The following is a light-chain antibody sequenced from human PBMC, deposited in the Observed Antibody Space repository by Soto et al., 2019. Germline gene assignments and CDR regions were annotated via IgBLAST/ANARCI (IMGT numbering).Light chain of an antibody. CDR1: QSVNNY. V-gene: IGKV3-20*01. CDR3: QQFRSSPT. CDR2: DAS. Sequence: EIVLTQSPGTLSLSPGERATLSRRASQSVNNYLVWFQQRPGQAPRLLIYDASNRATGIPDRFSGSGSGTDFTLTISRLEPEDFAVYYCQQFRSSPTFGQGTKLEIK. J-gene: IGKJ2*01.